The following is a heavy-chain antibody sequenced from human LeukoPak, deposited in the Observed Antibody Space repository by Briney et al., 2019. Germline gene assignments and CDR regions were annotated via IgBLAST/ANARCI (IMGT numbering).Heavy chain of an antibody. CDR1: GFTFDDYA. CDR2: INWNSDSI. D-gene: IGHD5-12*01. J-gene: IGHJ4*02. CDR3: AINGGGDSGYGNFDY. V-gene: IGHV3-9*01. Sequence: GGSLRLSCAVSGFTFDDYAMHWVRQVPGKGLEWVSGINWNSDSIGYTDSVKGRFTTSRDNAKNSLYLQMNSLRAEDTAFYYCAINGGGDSGYGNFDYWGQGTLVTVSS.